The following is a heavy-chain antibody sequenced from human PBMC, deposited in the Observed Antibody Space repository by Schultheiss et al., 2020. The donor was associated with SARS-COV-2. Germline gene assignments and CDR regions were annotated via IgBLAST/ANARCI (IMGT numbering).Heavy chain of an antibody. Sequence: GESLKISCAASGFTVSSNYMSWVRQAPGKGLEWVSVIYSSGSTYYADSVKGRFTISRHNSKNTLYLQMNSLRAEDTAVYYCARTEGYYGSWSYYKSFDYWGQGTLVTVSS. CDR3: ARTEGYYGSWSYYKSFDY. J-gene: IGHJ4*02. CDR1: GFTVSSNY. CDR2: IYSSGST. D-gene: IGHD3-10*01. V-gene: IGHV3-53*04.